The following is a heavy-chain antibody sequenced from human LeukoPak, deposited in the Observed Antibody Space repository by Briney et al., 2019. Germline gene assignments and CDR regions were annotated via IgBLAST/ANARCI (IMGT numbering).Heavy chain of an antibody. CDR1: GYTFTGYY. CDR2: INPNSGGT. Sequence: ASVKVSCKASGYTFTGYYMHWVRQAPGQGLEWMGWINPNSGGTNYAQKFQGRVTMTRDTSISTAYMELSRLRSDDTAVYYCARDPPGHDYGDPWGQGTLATVSS. V-gene: IGHV1-2*02. D-gene: IGHD4-17*01. CDR3: ARDPPGHDYGDP. J-gene: IGHJ5*02.